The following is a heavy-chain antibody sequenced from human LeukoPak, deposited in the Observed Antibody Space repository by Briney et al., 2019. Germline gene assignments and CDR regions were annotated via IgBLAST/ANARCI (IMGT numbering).Heavy chain of an antibody. CDR3: AKDRTAAAGTGDDY. CDR2: IRYDGSNK. Sequence: QPGGSLRLSCAASGFTFSSYGMHWVRQAPGKGLEWVAFIRYDGSNKYYADSVKGRFTISRDNSKNTLYLQMNSLRAEDTAVYYCAKDRTAAAGTGDDYWGQGTLVTVSS. V-gene: IGHV3-30*02. D-gene: IGHD6-13*01. J-gene: IGHJ4*02. CDR1: GFTFSSYG.